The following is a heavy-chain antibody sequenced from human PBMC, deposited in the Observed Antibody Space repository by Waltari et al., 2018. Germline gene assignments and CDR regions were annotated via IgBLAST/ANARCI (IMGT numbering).Heavy chain of an antibody. V-gene: IGHV1-8*02. CDR2: MNPSTGET. D-gene: IGHD1-1*01. J-gene: IGHJ4*02. CDR1: GYTFTSYD. CDR3: ARNYRTTGTFDY. Sequence: QVQLVQSGAEGKKPGASVKVSCKASGYTFTSYDFNWVRQATGQGLEWLGWMNPSTGETGYAQKFQGRITMTRDTSINTAYMELRSLRSDDTAIYYCARNYRTTGTFDYWGQGALVTVSS.